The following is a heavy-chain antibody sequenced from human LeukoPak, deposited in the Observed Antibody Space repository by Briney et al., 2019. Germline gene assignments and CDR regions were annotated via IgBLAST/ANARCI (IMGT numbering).Heavy chain of an antibody. CDR2: ISSSSSYM. CDR1: GFTFSSYT. J-gene: IGHJ6*02. V-gene: IGHV3-21*06. CDR3: AGDRDVPAIGMDV. Sequence: GGSLRLSCAASGFTFSSYTMNWVRQAPGEGLEWVSSISSSSSYMYYADSVKGRFTISRDNAKNSLYLQMNSLRAEDTAVYYCAGDRDVPAIGMDVWGQGTTVTVSS.